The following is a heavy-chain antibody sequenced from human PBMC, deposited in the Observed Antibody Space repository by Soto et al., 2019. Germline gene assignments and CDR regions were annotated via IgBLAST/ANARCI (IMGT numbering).Heavy chain of an antibody. V-gene: IGHV4-39*07. CDR3: ARYPRLDC. Sequence: SETLSLTCTVSVGSISSSSYYWGWIRQPPGKGLEWIGSIYYSGSTNYNPSLRSRVTISIDTSKNQFSLQLSSVTAADTAVYFCARYPRLDCWGQGTLVTVSS. J-gene: IGHJ4*02. CDR2: IYYSGST. CDR1: VGSISSSSYY.